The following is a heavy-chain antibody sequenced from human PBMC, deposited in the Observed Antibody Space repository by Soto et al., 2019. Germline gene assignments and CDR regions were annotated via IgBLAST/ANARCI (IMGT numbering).Heavy chain of an antibody. Sequence: QLHLQESGPGLVKPSETLSLTCTVSGGSISSSSYYWGWIRQPPGKGLEWIGNVYYGGSTYYNPSLKRRATISVETCKSQFSLKLSSVTAADTAVYYCAGGDYYHSSGYYFYYYTMDVWGQGTTVTVSS. CDR3: AGGDYYHSSGYYFYYYTMDV. V-gene: IGHV4-39*01. CDR1: GGSISSSSYY. D-gene: IGHD3-22*01. J-gene: IGHJ6*02. CDR2: VYYGGST.